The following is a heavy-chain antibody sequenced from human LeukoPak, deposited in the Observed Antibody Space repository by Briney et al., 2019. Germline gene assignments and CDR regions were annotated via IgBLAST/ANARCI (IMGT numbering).Heavy chain of an antibody. V-gene: IGHV4-59*12. CDR2: IYYTRST. Sequence: PSETLSLTCTVSGGSISSYYWSWIRQPPGKGLEWIGYIYYTRSTHYNPSLKSRVTISVDTSKNQVSLKLSSVTAADTAMYYCARAAEYSSGWYLFDYWGQGILVTVSA. D-gene: IGHD6-19*01. J-gene: IGHJ4*02. CDR3: ARAAEYSSGWYLFDY. CDR1: GGSISSYY.